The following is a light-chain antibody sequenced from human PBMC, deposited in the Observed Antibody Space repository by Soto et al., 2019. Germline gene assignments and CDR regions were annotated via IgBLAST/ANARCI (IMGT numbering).Light chain of an antibody. J-gene: IGKJ1*01. CDR3: QQYYRTRT. V-gene: IGKV4-1*01. CDR1: QSVLSNSNNKNY. CDR2: WAS. Sequence: DIVMTQSPDSLAVSLGERATINCKSSQSVLSNSNNKNYLAWYQQKPGQPPKLLIYWASTRESGVPDRFSGSGSGTDFTLTISSLQAEDVAVYYCQQYYRTRTFGQGTKVEFK.